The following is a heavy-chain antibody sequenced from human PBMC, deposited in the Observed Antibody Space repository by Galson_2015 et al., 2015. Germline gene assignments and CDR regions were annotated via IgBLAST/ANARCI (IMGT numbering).Heavy chain of an antibody. V-gene: IGHV3-48*02. Sequence: SLRLSCAASGLTFSTYRMNWVRQAPGKGLEWVSYISSGSSTIYYADSVKGRFTISRDNAKNSLYLQMNSLRDEDTAVYYCARDLIAAAGTDWYFDLWGRGTPVTVSS. D-gene: IGHD6-13*01. CDR2: ISSGSSTI. CDR3: ARDLIAAAGTDWYFDL. J-gene: IGHJ2*01. CDR1: GLTFSTYR.